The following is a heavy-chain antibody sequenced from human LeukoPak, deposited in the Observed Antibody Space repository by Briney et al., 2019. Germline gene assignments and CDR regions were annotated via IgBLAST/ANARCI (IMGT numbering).Heavy chain of an antibody. V-gene: IGHV3-23*01. CDR1: GFTFSTYV. CDR3: AKGVNIVLMVYADY. CDR2: ISGSGGST. Sequence: QSGGSLRLSCAASGFTFSTYVVNWVRQAPGKGLEWVSAISGSGGSTYYADSVKGRFTISRDNSKNTLYLQMNSLRAEDTAVYYCAKGVNIVLMVYADYWGQGTLVTVSS. D-gene: IGHD2-8*01. J-gene: IGHJ4*02.